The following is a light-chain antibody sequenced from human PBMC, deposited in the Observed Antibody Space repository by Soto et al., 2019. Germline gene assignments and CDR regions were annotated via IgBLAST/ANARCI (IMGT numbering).Light chain of an antibody. CDR2: DAS. V-gene: IGKV1-33*01. CDR1: QDISNY. CDR3: QQYDNLPLT. J-gene: IGKJ4*01. Sequence: IQMTPSPSSLSASVGDRVTITCQASQDISNYLNWYQQKPGKAPKLLIYDASNLETGVPSRFSGSGSGTDFTFTISSLQHEDIATYYCQQYDNLPLTFGGGTKVDIK.